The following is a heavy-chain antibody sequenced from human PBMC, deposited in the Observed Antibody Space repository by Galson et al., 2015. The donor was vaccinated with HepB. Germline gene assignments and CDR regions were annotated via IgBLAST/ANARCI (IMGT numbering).Heavy chain of an antibody. J-gene: IGHJ6*02. Sequence: SLRLSCAASGFTFSSYAMHWVRQAPGKGLEWVAVISYDGSNKYYADSVKGRFTISRDNSKNTLYLQMNSLRAEDTAVYYCARDRGAGSGWYLGYYYYYYGMDVWGQGTTVTVSS. D-gene: IGHD6-19*01. CDR2: ISYDGSNK. CDR1: GFTFSSYA. V-gene: IGHV3-30-3*01. CDR3: ARDRGAGSGWYLGYYYYYYGMDV.